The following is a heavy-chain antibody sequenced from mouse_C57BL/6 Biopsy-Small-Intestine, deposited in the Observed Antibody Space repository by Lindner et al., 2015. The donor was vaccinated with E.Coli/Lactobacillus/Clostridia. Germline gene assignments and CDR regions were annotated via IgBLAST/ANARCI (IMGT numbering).Heavy chain of an antibody. Sequence: VQLQESGGGLVQPKGSLKLSCVASGFSFNTYAMNWVRQAPGKGLEWVARIRSKSNNYATYYADSVKDRFTISRDDSESMLYLQMNNLKTEDTAMYYCVSRLFPVAYWGQGTLVTVSA. D-gene: IGHD6-5*01. J-gene: IGHJ3*01. CDR3: VSRLFPVAY. V-gene: IGHV10-1*01. CDR1: GFSFNTYA. CDR2: IRSKSNNYAT.